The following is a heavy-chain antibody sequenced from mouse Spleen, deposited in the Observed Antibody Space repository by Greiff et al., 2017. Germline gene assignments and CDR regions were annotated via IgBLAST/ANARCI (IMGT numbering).Heavy chain of an antibody. V-gene: IGHV5-17*01. Sequence: EVMLVESGGGLVKPGGSLKLSCAASGFTFSDYGMHWVRQAPEKGLEWVAYISSGSSTIYYADTVKGRFTISRDNAKNTLFLQMTSLRSEDTAMYYCARRRRYENFFDYWGQGTTLTVSS. J-gene: IGHJ2*01. CDR2: ISSGSSTI. CDR1: GFTFSDYG. D-gene: IGHD2-14*01. CDR3: ARRRRYENFFDY.